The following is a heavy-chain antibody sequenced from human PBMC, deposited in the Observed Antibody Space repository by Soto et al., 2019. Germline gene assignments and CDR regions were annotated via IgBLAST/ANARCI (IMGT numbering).Heavy chain of an antibody. Sequence: SETLSLTYPVSGCSVINSSYYCGWTSHSAGKGLEWIGSVYYRRRSYSKSSVKSRVTISVDTSKNRFSLSLNSVTASDTAVYFCVSQRTTVPTQAYFDYSGPGALVTVSS. V-gene: IGHV4-39*01. CDR2: VYYRRRS. D-gene: IGHD4-17*01. CDR3: VSQRTTVPTQAYFDY. J-gene: IGHJ4*02. CDR1: GCSVINSSYY.